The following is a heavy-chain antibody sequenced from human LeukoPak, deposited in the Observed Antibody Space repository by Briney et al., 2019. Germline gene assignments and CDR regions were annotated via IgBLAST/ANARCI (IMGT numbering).Heavy chain of an antibody. Sequence: SETLSLTCTVSGGSNSSGGYYWSWIRQHPGKGLEWIGYTYYSGSTYYNPSLKSRVTISVDTSKNQFSLKLSSVTAADTAVYYCAREVGDILTGYYTRTFDYWGQGTLVTVSS. CDR2: TYYSGST. V-gene: IGHV4-31*03. D-gene: IGHD3-9*01. CDR3: AREVGDILTGYYTRTFDY. J-gene: IGHJ4*02. CDR1: GGSNSSGGYY.